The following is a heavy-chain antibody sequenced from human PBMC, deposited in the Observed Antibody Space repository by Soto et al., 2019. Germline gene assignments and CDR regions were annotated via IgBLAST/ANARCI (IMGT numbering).Heavy chain of an antibody. CDR2: IRDSGVRT. CDR1: GFTFGSYA. V-gene: IGHV3-23*01. J-gene: IGHJ4*02. CDR3: EKLISAVSGYFDY. D-gene: IGHD6-19*01. Sequence: GGSLRLSCAASGFTFGSYAMSWVRQAPGKGLEWVSGIRDSGVRTHYADSVKGRFTISRDNSKNTLYLQMNSLRAEDTAVYYCEKLISAVSGYFDYWGQGTLVTVSS.